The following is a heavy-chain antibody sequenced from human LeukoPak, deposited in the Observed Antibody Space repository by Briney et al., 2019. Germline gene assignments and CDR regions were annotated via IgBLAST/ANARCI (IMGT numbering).Heavy chain of an antibody. CDR3: ARGGKSDLSFDY. CDR1: GYTFTSYG. V-gene: IGHV1-18*01. Sequence: GSVKVSCKASGYTFTSYGISWVRQAPGQGLEWMGWISAYNGNTNYAQKLQGRVTMTRDTSINTAYMELSRLRSDDTAVYYCARGGKSDLSFDYWGQGTLVTVSS. J-gene: IGHJ4*02. CDR2: ISAYNGNT.